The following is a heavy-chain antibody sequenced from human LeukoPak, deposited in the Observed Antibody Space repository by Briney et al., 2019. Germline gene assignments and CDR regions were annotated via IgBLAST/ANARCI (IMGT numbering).Heavy chain of an antibody. V-gene: IGHV4-30-4*08. CDR2: IYYSGST. D-gene: IGHD2-21*01. Sequence: SWVRQPPGKGLEWIGYIYYSGSTYYNPSLKSRVTISVDTSKNQFSLKLSSVTAADTAVYYCARSVVVIADQLRPYYFDYWGQGTLVTVSS. CDR3: ARSVVVIADQLRPYYFDY. J-gene: IGHJ4*02.